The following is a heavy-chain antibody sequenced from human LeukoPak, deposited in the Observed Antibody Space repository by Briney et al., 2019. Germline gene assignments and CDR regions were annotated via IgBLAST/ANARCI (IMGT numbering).Heavy chain of an antibody. D-gene: IGHD4-17*01. Sequence: GGSLRLSCAASGFTFDDYAMHWVRQAPGKGLEWVSGISWNSGNIGYADSVKGRFTISRDNAKSSLYLQMNSLRAEDTALYYCASTIYGDDAFDIWGQGTMVTVSS. CDR3: ASTIYGDDAFDI. J-gene: IGHJ3*02. CDR1: GFTFDDYA. V-gene: IGHV3-9*01. CDR2: ISWNSGNI.